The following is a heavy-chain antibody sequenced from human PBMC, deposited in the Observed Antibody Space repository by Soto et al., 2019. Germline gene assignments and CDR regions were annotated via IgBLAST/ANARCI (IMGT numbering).Heavy chain of an antibody. Sequence: GGSLRLSCAASGITFSSYGMNWVRQAPGKGLEWVSGISDSGTSTYYADSVKGRFTISRDNSRNILSLQMNTLRADDTAVYYCAVGAVTTSLRAWDYYGLDVWGQGTTVSVSS. D-gene: IGHD3-10*01. V-gene: IGHV3-23*01. J-gene: IGHJ6*02. CDR3: AVGAVTTSLRAWDYYGLDV. CDR1: GITFSSYG. CDR2: ISDSGTST.